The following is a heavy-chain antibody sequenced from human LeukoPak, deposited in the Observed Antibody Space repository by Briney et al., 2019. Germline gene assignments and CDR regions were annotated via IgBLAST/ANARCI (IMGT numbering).Heavy chain of an antibody. Sequence: PGGSLRLSCAASGFTFSSYAMSWVRQAPGKGLEWVSVIYSGGSTSYADSVKGRFTISRDNSKNTLYLQMNSLRAEDTAVYYCARGTYYYDSSGPYYFDYWGQGTLVTVSS. CDR1: GFTFSSYA. CDR3: ARGTYYYDSSGPYYFDY. J-gene: IGHJ4*02. CDR2: IYSGGST. D-gene: IGHD3-22*01. V-gene: IGHV3-66*01.